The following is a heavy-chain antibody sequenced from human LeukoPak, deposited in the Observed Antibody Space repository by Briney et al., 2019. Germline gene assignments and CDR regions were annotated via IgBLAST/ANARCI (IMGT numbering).Heavy chain of an antibody. CDR1: GFTFSSYA. Sequence: GGSLRLSCAASGFTFSSYAVHWVRQAPGKGLGWVAGLSSDGTNKYYADSVQGRFTISRDTSKNTLYLLMNSLRGEDTAVYYCARDQIRYSNSPEALDLWGQGTLVSVSS. J-gene: IGHJ3*01. CDR2: LSSDGTNK. CDR3: ARDQIRYSNSPEALDL. V-gene: IGHV3-30-3*01. D-gene: IGHD5-18*01.